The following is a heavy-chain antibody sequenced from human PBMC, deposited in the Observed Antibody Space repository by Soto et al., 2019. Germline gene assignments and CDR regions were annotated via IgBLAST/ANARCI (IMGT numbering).Heavy chain of an antibody. J-gene: IGHJ4*01. V-gene: IGHV4-38-2*02. CDR1: GYSISSGPY. Sequence: SETLSLTCTVSGYSISSGPYWAWIRQPPGKGPEWIASIYHGGTTFYNPSLQSRITISVDTSNNQFSLKLTSVTAADTAVYYCARVHVMVVAVSTFDYWGHGTLVTVSS. D-gene: IGHD3-10*01. CDR3: ARVHVMVVAVSTFDY. CDR2: IYHGGTT.